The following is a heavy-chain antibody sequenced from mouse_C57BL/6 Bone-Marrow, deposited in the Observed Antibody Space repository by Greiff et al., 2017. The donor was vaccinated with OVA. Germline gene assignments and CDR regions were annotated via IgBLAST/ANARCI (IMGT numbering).Heavy chain of an antibody. CDR1: GYTFTDYY. CDR3: ARQGLFTTVVSDY. D-gene: IGHD1-1*01. CDR2: INPYNGGT. J-gene: IGHJ2*01. V-gene: IGHV1-19*01. Sequence: EVQLQQSGPVLVKPGASVKMSCKASGYTFTDYYMNWVKQSPGKSLEWIGVINPYNGGTSYNQKFKGKATLTVDKSSSTAYMELNSLTSEDSAVYYCARQGLFTTVVSDYWGQGTTRTVSS.